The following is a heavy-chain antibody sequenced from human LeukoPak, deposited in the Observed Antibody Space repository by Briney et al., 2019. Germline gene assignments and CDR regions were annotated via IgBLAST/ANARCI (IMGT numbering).Heavy chain of an antibody. D-gene: IGHD3-10*01. CDR2: IYTSGST. CDR3: ARVVGWFGELWPYYFDY. V-gene: IGHV4-61*02. CDR1: GGSISSGSYY. Sequence: SQTLSLTCTVSGGSISSGSYYWSWIRQPAGKGLEWIGRIYTSGSTNYNPSLKSRVTMSVDTSKNQFSLNLSSVTAADTAVYYCARVVGWFGELWPYYFDYWGQGTLVTVSS. J-gene: IGHJ4*02.